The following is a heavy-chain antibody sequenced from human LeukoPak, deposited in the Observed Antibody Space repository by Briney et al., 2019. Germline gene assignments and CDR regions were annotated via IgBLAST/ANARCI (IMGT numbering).Heavy chain of an antibody. J-gene: IGHJ4*02. Sequence: ASVKVSCKASGYTFTSYGISWVRQAPGQGLEWMGLISAYNGNTNYAQKLQSRVTMTTDTSTSTAYMELRSLRSDDTAVYYCASIAAGYSSGWAFDYWGQRTLVTVSS. CDR1: GYTFTSYG. D-gene: IGHD6-19*01. CDR2: ISAYNGNT. CDR3: ASIAAGYSSGWAFDY. V-gene: IGHV1-18*01.